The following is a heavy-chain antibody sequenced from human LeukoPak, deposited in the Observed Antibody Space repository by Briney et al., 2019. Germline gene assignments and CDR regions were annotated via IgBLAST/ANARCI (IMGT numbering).Heavy chain of an antibody. Sequence: ASVKVSFKASGYTFTVYHMHWVRQAPGQGLEWMGWINPNSGGTNYAQKFQGRVTMTRDTSISTAYMELSRLRSDDTAVYYCAAPNSYSSGYYAFDIWGQGTMVTVSS. CDR1: GYTFTVYH. V-gene: IGHV1-2*02. CDR3: AAPNSYSSGYYAFDI. J-gene: IGHJ3*02. CDR2: INPNSGGT. D-gene: IGHD6-19*01.